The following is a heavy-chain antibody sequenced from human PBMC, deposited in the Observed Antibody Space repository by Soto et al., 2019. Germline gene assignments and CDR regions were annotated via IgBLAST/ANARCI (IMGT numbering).Heavy chain of an antibody. J-gene: IGHJ4*02. CDR1: GDSFSSSTYY. CDR2: ISYRGGT. V-gene: IGHV4-39*01. Sequence: QVQLHESGPGLVKPSETLSLTCTVSGDSFSSSTYYWGWVRQPPGEGLEWVGTISYRGGTYYNPSLKSRVTMSVDTSKNQFSLRLSSVTAADTAIYYCARLHLTSTTSPAFDYWGQGALVSVSS. D-gene: IGHD1-7*01. CDR3: ARLHLTSTTSPAFDY.